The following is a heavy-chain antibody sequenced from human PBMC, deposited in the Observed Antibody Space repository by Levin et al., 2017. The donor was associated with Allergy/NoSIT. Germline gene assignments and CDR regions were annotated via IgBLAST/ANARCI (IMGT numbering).Heavy chain of an antibody. CDR3: AREGNQKNYYDSSAIDY. Sequence: SPTLSLPCAVYGGSFSGYYWSWIRQPPGKGLEWIGEINHSGSTNYNPSLKSRVTISVDTSKNQFSLKLSSVTAADTAVYYCAREGNQKNYYDSSAIDYWGQGTLVTVSS. J-gene: IGHJ4*02. V-gene: IGHV4-34*01. CDR1: GGSFSGYY. CDR2: INHSGST. D-gene: IGHD3-22*01.